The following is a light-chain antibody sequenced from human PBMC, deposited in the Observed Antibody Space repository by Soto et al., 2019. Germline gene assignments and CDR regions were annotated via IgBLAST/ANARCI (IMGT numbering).Light chain of an antibody. CDR3: QPYYAWPRT. V-gene: IGKV3-15*01. J-gene: IGKJ2*01. Sequence: EIVMTQSPVTLSVSPGERATLSCRASQSVGGDLAWYQQIPGQAPRLLIYGAVTRATGVAARFSGGGSGTEFTLSVDSIQSEDLAIYYCQPYYAWPRTFGQGTKLEL. CDR1: QSVGGD. CDR2: GAV.